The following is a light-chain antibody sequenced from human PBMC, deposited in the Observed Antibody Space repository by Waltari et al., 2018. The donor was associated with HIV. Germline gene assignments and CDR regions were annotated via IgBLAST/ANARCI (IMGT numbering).Light chain of an antibody. CDR3: TSYGGSNNVL. Sequence: QSALTQPPSASGSPGQSVTIPCTGTSSDVGAYKYVSLYQQHPGKAPKLVICEVSKRPSGVPDRFSGSKSGNTASLTVSGLQAEDEADYYCTSYGGSNNVLFGGGTKLTVL. J-gene: IGLJ2*01. CDR1: SSDVGAYKY. V-gene: IGLV2-8*01. CDR2: EVS.